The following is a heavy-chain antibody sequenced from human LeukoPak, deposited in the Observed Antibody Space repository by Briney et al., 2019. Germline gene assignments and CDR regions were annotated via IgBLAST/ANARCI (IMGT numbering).Heavy chain of an antibody. V-gene: IGHV4-34*01. Sequence: SSEILSLTCAVYGGSFSGYYWSWIRQPPGKGLEWIGEINHSGSTNYNPSLKSRVTISVDTSKNQFSLKLSSVTAADTAVYYCAAEVGATTPRNYWGQGTLVTVSS. D-gene: IGHD1-26*01. J-gene: IGHJ4*02. CDR2: INHSGST. CDR1: GGSFSGYY. CDR3: AAEVGATTPRNY.